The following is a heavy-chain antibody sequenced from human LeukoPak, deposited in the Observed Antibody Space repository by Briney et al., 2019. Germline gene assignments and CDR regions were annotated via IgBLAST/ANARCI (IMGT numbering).Heavy chain of an antibody. J-gene: IGHJ4*02. Sequence: GGSLRLSCAASGFTVSSNYMSWVRQAPGKGLEWVSVTYSGGKTYYADSVKGRFTISRDNSKNTLYLQMNSLRAEDTAVYYCARVIMVRGVTRFDYWGQGTLVTVSS. CDR3: ARVIMVRGVTRFDY. CDR1: GFTVSSNY. D-gene: IGHD3-10*01. CDR2: TYSGGKT. V-gene: IGHV3-66*01.